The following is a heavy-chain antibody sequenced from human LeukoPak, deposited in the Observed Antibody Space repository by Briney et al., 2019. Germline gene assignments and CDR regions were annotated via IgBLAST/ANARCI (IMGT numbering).Heavy chain of an antibody. V-gene: IGHV4-59*12. D-gene: IGHD6-13*01. CDR1: GGSISSYY. J-gene: IGHJ4*02. Sequence: SETLSLTCTVSGGSISSYYWSRIRQPPGKGLEWIGYIYYSGSTNYNPSLKSRVTISVDTSKNQFSLKLTSVTAADTAVYYCAREVTAAGTPTFDYWGQGTLVTASS. CDR2: IYYSGST. CDR3: AREVTAAGTPTFDY.